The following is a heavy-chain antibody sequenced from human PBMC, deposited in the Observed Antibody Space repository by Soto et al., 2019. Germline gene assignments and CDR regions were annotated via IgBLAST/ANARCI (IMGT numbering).Heavy chain of an antibody. D-gene: IGHD4-17*01. V-gene: IGHV3-73*01. J-gene: IGHJ4*02. CDR1: GFTFSGSA. CDR2: IRSKANSYAT. CDR3: TTRLRNPVTRTFFDY. Sequence: GGSLRLSCAASGFTFSGSAMHWVRQASGKGLEWIGRIRSKANSYATAYAASVKGRFTISRDDSKNTAYLQMNSLKTEDTAVYYCTTRLRNPVTRTFFDYWGQGTLVTVSS.